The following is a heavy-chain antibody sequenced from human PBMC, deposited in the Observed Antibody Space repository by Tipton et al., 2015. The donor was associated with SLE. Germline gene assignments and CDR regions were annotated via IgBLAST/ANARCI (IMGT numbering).Heavy chain of an antibody. Sequence: TLSLTCAVSGGSISSSNWWSWVRQPPGKGLEWIGESYHSGSTNYNPSLKSRVTISVDTSKNQFSLKLSSVTAADTAVNYCARDPLRYFDWLFDGGNAFDIWGQGTMVTVSS. D-gene: IGHD3-9*01. V-gene: IGHV4-4*02. CDR2: SYHSGST. CDR1: GGSISSSNW. CDR3: ARDPLRYFDWLFDGGNAFDI. J-gene: IGHJ3*02.